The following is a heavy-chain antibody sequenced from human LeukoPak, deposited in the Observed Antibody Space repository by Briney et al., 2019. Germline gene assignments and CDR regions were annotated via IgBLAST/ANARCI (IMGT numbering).Heavy chain of an antibody. CDR2: ISAYNGKT. D-gene: IGHD1-26*01. Sequence: GSVTVSCKASVLTFTSYGISWVRPAPGQGVEWMAWISAYNGKTNYAQTFQGRVTMTTYTSTSTAYMDLKSLRSDATAVYYCARGGALTSFASWGQGTLITVSS. J-gene: IGHJ4*02. CDR1: VLTFTSYG. V-gene: IGHV1-18*01. CDR3: ARGGALTSFAS.